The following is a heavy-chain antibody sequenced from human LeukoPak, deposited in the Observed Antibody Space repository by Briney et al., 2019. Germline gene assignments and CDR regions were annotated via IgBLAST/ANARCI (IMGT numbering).Heavy chain of an antibody. J-gene: IGHJ6*03. V-gene: IGHV3-74*01. Sequence: GGSLRLSCAASGFTFSSYWMHWVRQAPGKGLVWVSRINSDGSSTSYADSVKGRFTISRDNAKNTLYLQMNSLKAEDTAVYYCARDPNSSSFDYMDVWGKGTTVTVSS. CDR3: ARDPNSSSFDYMDV. D-gene: IGHD6-6*01. CDR1: GFTFSSYW. CDR2: INSDGSST.